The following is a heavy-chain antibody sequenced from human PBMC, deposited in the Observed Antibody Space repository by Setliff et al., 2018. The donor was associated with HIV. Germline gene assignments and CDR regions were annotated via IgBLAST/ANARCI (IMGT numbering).Heavy chain of an antibody. CDR3: AKTIGRYFDIFDN. V-gene: IGHV4-39*01. D-gene: IGHD3-9*01. J-gene: IGHJ4*02. CDR1: GGSISSTSYY. Sequence: PSETLSLTCTVSGGSISSTSYYWGWIRQPPGTGLEWIGSISSSGNTYYNPSLKSRVTTSVDTPKNQFSLKLNSVTAADTAVYYCAKTIGRYFDIFDNWGRGTLVTVSS. CDR2: ISSSGNT.